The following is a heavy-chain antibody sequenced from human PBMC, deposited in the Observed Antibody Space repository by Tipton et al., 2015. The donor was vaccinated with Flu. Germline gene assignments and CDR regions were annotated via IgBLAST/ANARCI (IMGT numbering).Heavy chain of an antibody. V-gene: IGHV4-38-2*01. J-gene: IGHJ5*02. CDR1: GYSISSGYY. D-gene: IGHD4-17*01. CDR3: ARGDYGDYVWSRGWFDP. Sequence: TLSLTCAVSGYSISSGYYWGWIRQPPGKGLEWIGSIYHSGSTYYNPSLKSRVTISVDTSKNQFSLKLSSVTAADTAVYSCARGDYGDYVWSRGWFDPWGQGTLVTGSS. CDR2: IYHSGST.